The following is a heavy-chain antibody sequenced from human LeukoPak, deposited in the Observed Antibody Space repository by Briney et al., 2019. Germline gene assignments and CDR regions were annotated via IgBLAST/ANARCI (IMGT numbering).Heavy chain of an antibody. CDR1: GGTFSSYA. CDR2: IIPIFGTA. Sequence: SVKVSCKASGGTFSSYAISWVRQAPGQGLEWMGGIIPIFGTANYAQKFQGRVTITADESTNTAYMELSSLRSEDTAVYYCARGLPAAIVWNWFDPWGQGTLVTVSS. J-gene: IGHJ5*02. D-gene: IGHD2-2*01. V-gene: IGHV1-69*01. CDR3: ARGLPAAIVWNWFDP.